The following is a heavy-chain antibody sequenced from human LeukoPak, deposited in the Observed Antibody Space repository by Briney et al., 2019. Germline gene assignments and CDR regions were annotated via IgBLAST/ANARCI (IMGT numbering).Heavy chain of an antibody. Sequence: PSETLSLTCTVSGGSISSYYWSWIRQPPGKGLEWIGYIYYSGSTNYNPSLKSRVTISVDTSKNQFSLKLSSVTAADTAVYYCARDAILTGSNWFDPWGQGTLVTVSS. V-gene: IGHV4-59*01. D-gene: IGHD3-9*01. J-gene: IGHJ5*02. CDR3: ARDAILTGSNWFDP. CDR2: IYYSGST. CDR1: GGSISSYY.